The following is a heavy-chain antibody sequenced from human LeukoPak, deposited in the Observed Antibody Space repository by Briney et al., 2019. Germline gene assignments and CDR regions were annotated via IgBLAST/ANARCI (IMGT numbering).Heavy chain of an antibody. V-gene: IGHV5-51*01. D-gene: IGHD1-14*01. CDR3: ACRDLTNTWSYP. Sequence: GESLKISCKGIGYSFTSYWIGGGRQMPGKGLERMGVIFPGDSRTRYNPYFQGQVTILVDKSISTAYLQWVSLKASDTAMYYCACRDLTNTWSYPWGQGTLVTVSS. J-gene: IGHJ5*01. CDR2: IFPGDSRT. CDR1: GYSFTSYW.